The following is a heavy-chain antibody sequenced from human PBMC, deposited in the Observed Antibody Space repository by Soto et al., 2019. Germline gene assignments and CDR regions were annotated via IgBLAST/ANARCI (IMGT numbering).Heavy chain of an antibody. CDR1: GYTFTGYY. Sequence: GASVKVSCKASGYTFTGYYMHWVQQAPGQGLEWMGWINPNSGGTNYAQKFQGWVTMTRDTSISTAYMELSRLRPDDTAVYYCARDLIEVPDYYYYSGMDVWGQGTTVTVS. CDR3: ARDLIEVPDYYYYSGMDV. D-gene: IGHD1-1*01. V-gene: IGHV1-2*04. J-gene: IGHJ6*02. CDR2: INPNSGGT.